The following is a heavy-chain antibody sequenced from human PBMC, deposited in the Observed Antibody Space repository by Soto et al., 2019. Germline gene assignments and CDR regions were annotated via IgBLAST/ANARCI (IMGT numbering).Heavy chain of an antibody. Sequence: GGSLRLSCAASGFTFSSYGMHWVRQAPGKGLEWVAVIWYDGSNKYYADSVKGRFTISRDNSKNTLYLQMNSLRAEDTAVYYCAGQYCSGGSCYNPNNWFDPWGQGTLVTVSS. CDR3: AGQYCSGGSCYNPNNWFDP. J-gene: IGHJ5*02. CDR2: IWYDGSNK. D-gene: IGHD2-15*01. V-gene: IGHV3-33*01. CDR1: GFTFSSYG.